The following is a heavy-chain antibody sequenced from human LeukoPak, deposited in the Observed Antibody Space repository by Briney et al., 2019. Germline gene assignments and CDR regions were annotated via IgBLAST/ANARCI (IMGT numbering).Heavy chain of an antibody. Sequence: GGSLRLSCAASGFTFSIYWMSWVRQAPGKGLEWVSAISGSGGSTYYADSVKGRFTISRDNSKNTLYLQMNSLRAEDTAVYYCAKGQQLVHRSAFDIWGQGTMVTVSS. CDR3: AKGQQLVHRSAFDI. V-gene: IGHV3-23*01. CDR2: ISGSGGST. J-gene: IGHJ3*02. CDR1: GFTFSIYW. D-gene: IGHD6-13*01.